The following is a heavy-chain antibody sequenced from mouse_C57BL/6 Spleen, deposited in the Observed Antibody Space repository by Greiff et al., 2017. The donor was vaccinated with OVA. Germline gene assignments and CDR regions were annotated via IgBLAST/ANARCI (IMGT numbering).Heavy chain of an antibody. D-gene: IGHD2-4*01. V-gene: IGHV5-16*01. J-gene: IGHJ4*01. Sequence: DVKLVESEGGLVQPGSSMKLSCTASGFTFSDYYMAWVRQVPEKGLEWVANINYDGSSTYYLDSLKSRFIISRDNAKNILYLQMSSLKSEDTATYYCARDLWDYGNYYAMDYWGQGTSVTVSS. CDR2: INYDGSST. CDR3: ARDLWDYGNYYAMDY. CDR1: GFTFSDYY.